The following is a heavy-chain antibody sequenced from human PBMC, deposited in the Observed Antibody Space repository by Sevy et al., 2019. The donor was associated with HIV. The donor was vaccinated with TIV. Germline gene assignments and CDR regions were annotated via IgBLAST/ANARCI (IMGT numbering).Heavy chain of an antibody. Sequence: GGSLRLSCTASGFTFGDYAMSWFRQAPGKGLEWVGFIRSKAYGGTTEYAASVKGRFTISRDDSKSIAYLQMNSLKTEGTAGYYCTRAGIGSGYCSSTSCSQDYWGQGTLVTVSS. CDR3: TRAGIGSGYCSSTSCSQDY. V-gene: IGHV3-49*03. CDR2: IRSKAYGGTT. J-gene: IGHJ4*02. CDR1: GFTFGDYA. D-gene: IGHD2-2*03.